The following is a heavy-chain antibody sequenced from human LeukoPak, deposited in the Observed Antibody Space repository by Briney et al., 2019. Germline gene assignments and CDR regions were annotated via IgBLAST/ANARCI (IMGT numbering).Heavy chain of an antibody. V-gene: IGHV3-64*01. CDR1: GFTFSSYA. J-gene: IGHJ4*02. CDR3: AGGRSDYGGNFDY. Sequence: GGSLRLSCAASGFTFSSYAMHWVRQAPGKGPEYVSAISSNGGSTYYANSVKGRFTISRDNSKNTLYLQMGSLRAEDMAVYYCAGGRSDYGGNFDYWGQGTLVTVSS. CDR2: ISSNGGST. D-gene: IGHD4-23*01.